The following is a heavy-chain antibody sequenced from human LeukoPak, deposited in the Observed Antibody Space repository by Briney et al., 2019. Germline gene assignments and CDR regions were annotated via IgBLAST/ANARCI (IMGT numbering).Heavy chain of an antibody. D-gene: IGHD3-22*01. V-gene: IGHV3-20*04. CDR2: INWNGGST. J-gene: IGHJ3*02. CDR3: ARDFYYDSSGYYKAWRAFDI. CDR1: GFTFDDYG. Sequence: TGGSLRLSCAASGFTFDDYGMSWVRQAPGKGLEWVSGINWNGGSTGYADSVKGRFTISRDNAKNSLYLQMNSLRAEDTALYYCARDFYYDSSGYYKAWRAFDIWGQGTMVTVSS.